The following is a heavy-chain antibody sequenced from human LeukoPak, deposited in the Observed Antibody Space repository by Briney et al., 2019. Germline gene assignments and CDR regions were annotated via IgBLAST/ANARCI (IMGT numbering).Heavy chain of an antibody. V-gene: IGHV1-18*01. Sequence: GASVKVSCKASGYTFPSYGITWVRQAPGQGLECMGWISPYSGNTDYARKFQGRVTMTTDTSTTTAYMELRSLRSDDTAVYYRARASGVSAAGSPYYFDYWGQGALVTVSS. CDR1: GYTFPSYG. CDR3: ARASGVSAAGSPYYFDY. J-gene: IGHJ4*02. CDR2: ISPYSGNT. D-gene: IGHD6-13*01.